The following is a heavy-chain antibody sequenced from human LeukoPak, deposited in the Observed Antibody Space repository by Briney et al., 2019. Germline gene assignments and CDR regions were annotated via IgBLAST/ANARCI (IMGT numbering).Heavy chain of an antibody. J-gene: IGHJ3*02. CDR2: IYSGGST. D-gene: IGHD3-9*01. CDR1: GFTVSSNY. V-gene: IGHV3-53*01. Sequence: GGSLRLSCAASGFTVSSNYMTWVRQAPGKGLEWVSVIYSGGSTYYADSVKGRFTISRDNSKNTLYLQMNSLRAEDTAVYYCAKSFFDWLRYDAFDIWGQGTMVTVSS. CDR3: AKSFFDWLRYDAFDI.